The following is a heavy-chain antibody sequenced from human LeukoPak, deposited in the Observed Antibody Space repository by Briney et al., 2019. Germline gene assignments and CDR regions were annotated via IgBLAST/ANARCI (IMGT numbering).Heavy chain of an antibody. Sequence: PSETLPLTCTVSGGSISSGSYYWSWIRQPAGKGLEWIGRIYTSGSTNYNPSLKSRVTISVDTSKNQFSLKLSSVTAADTAVYYCARESRGAASNWFDPWGQGTLVTVSS. D-gene: IGHD3-10*01. V-gene: IGHV4-61*02. CDR2: IYTSGST. CDR3: ARESRGAASNWFDP. J-gene: IGHJ5*02. CDR1: GGSISSGSYY.